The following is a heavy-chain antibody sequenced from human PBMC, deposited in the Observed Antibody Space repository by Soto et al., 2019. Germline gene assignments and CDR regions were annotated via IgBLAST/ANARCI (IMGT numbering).Heavy chain of an antibody. CDR3: PKWSGPSYFAY. V-gene: IGHV3-73*01. D-gene: IGHD2-15*01. J-gene: IGHJ4*02. CDR2: IRSKANSYAT. Sequence: GGSVRLSCAASGFTCSGSAMQWVRQASGKGLEWVGRIRSKANSYATAYAASVKGRFTISRDDSKNTAYLQMNSLKTEDTAVYYFPKWSGPSYFAYWGLVSLVSV. CDR1: GFTCSGSA.